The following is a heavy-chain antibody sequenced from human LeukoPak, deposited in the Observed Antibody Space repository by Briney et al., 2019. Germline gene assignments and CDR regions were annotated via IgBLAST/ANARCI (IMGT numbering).Heavy chain of an antibody. J-gene: IGHJ3*02. Sequence: SQTLSLTCTVSGGSISSGGYSWSWIRQHPGKGLEWIGYIYYSGSTYYNPSLKSRVTISVDTSKNQFSLKLSSVTAADTAVYYCARDPLHDFWSVNDAFDIWGQGTMVTVSS. CDR2: IYYSGST. D-gene: IGHD3-3*01. V-gene: IGHV4-31*03. CDR3: ARDPLHDFWSVNDAFDI. CDR1: GGSISSGGYS.